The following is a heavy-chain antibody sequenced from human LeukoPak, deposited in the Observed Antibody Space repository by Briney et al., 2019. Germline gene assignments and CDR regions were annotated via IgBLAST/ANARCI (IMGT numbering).Heavy chain of an antibody. CDR1: GFTFSSYA. CDR3: LRWRGHAFFES. CDR2: ISAIGGGT. J-gene: IGHJ5*01. Sequence: GGSLRLSCAASGFTFSSYAMSWVRQAPGKGLEWVSAISAIGGGTYYADSVKGRFTISRDNSKNTLYLQMNTLRAEDTAVYYCLRWRGHAFFESWGQGTLVTVSS. V-gene: IGHV3-23*01. D-gene: IGHD2-21*01.